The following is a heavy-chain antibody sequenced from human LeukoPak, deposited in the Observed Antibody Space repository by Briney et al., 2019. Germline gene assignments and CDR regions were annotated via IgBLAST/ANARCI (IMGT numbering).Heavy chain of an antibody. Sequence: PGGSLRLSCAASGFTFSSYSMNWVRQAPGKGLEWVSSISSSSSYIYYADSVKGRFAISRDNSKNTLYLQMNSLRSDDTAVYYCARGVYSGSYAWGQGTLVTVSS. CDR1: GFTFSSYS. J-gene: IGHJ5*02. CDR2: ISSSSSYI. V-gene: IGHV3-21*04. D-gene: IGHD1-26*01. CDR3: ARGVYSGSYA.